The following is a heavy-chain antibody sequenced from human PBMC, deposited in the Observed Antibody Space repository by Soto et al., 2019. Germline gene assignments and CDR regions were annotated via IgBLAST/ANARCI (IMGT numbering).Heavy chain of an antibody. CDR3: AKSPNFYCSSPNCYKYYFDY. D-gene: IGHD2-2*02. CDR2: ISYDGSDK. Sequence: GGSLRLSCAASGFTFNTYGMHWVRQAPGKGLEWVAVISYDGSDKFYADSVKGRFTISRDNSKNALYLQMSSLRPEDTAIYYCAKSPNFYCSSPNCYKYYFDYWGQGTLV. CDR1: GFTFNTYG. J-gene: IGHJ4*02. V-gene: IGHV3-30*18.